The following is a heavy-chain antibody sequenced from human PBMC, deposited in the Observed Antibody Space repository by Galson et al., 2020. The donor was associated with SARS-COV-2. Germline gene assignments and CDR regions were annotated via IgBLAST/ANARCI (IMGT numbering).Heavy chain of an antibody. D-gene: IGHD6-19*01. CDR1: GGSISSYY. CDR3: ARRTSAWYVDY. Sequence: SETLSLTCNVSGGSISSYYWSWIRQPPGKGLEWIGYIYYGGSTNYNASLKSRVTISVDASKKQFSLKLTSVTAADTAVYYCARRTSAWYVDYWGQGTLVTVSS. CDR2: IYYGGST. J-gene: IGHJ4*02. V-gene: IGHV4-59*01.